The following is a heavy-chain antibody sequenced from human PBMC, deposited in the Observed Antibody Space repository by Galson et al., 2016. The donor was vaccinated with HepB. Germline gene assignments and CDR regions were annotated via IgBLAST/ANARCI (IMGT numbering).Heavy chain of an antibody. V-gene: IGHV4-28*01. CDR2: ITHSGNT. J-gene: IGHJ2*01. CDR1: GYSVTSDMW. CDR3: ARNQVAVVGHWYFDL. D-gene: IGHD6-19*01. Sequence: SETLSLTCGVSGYSVTSDMWWGWIRQPPGKGLEWIGYITHSGNTHYNASFKTRLTMSVDPSQNQFSLKLSSVTAVDTAVYYCARNQVAVVGHWYFDLWGRGTLVTVSS.